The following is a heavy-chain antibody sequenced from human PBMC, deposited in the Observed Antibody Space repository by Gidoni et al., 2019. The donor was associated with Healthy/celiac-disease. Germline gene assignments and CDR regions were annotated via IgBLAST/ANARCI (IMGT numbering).Heavy chain of an antibody. Sequence: QLQLQESGPGLVKPSETLSLTCTVSGGSISSSSYYWGWLRQPPGKGLEWIGSIYYSGSTYYNPSLKSRVTISVDTSKNQFSLKLSSVTAADTAVYYCARLGSYDFWSFRGVGYFDYWGQGTLVTVSS. V-gene: IGHV4-39*01. J-gene: IGHJ4*02. CDR1: GGSISSSSYY. CDR3: ARLGSYDFWSFRGVGYFDY. D-gene: IGHD3-3*01. CDR2: IYYSGST.